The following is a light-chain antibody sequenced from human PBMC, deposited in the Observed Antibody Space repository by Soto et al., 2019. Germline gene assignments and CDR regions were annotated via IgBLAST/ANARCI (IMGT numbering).Light chain of an antibody. CDR3: QHYNAFPWP. V-gene: IGKV1-5*01. CDR2: GAS. Sequence: DIQMTHSASTMSASVWDGVTITCRSSQSIRNWLAWYQDKPGKAPKLLIYGASSLESGVPSRFSGSGSGTEFTLTIGGLQPDDFATYYCQHYNAFPWPFGQGTKV. J-gene: IGKJ1*01. CDR1: QSIRNW.